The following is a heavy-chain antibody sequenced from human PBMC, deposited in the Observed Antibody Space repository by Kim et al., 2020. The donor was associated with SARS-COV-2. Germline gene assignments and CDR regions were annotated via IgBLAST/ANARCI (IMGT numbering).Heavy chain of an antibody. CDR1: GYTFTSYY. Sequence: ASVKVSCKASGYTFTSYYMHWVRQAPGQGLEWMGIINPSGGSTSYAQKFQGRVTMTRDTSTSTVYMELSSLRSEDTAVYYCARDGYSNYGIRPQWLGGNYWGQGTLVTVSS. V-gene: IGHV1-46*01. CDR2: INPSGGST. D-gene: IGHD6-13*01. CDR3: ARDGYSNYGIRPQWLGGNY. J-gene: IGHJ4*02.